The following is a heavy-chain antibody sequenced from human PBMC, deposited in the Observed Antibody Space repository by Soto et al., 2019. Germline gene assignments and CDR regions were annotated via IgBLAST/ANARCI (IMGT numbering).Heavy chain of an antibody. J-gene: IGHJ4*02. CDR1: GFTFSSYA. CDR3: ARGPYCSSTSCYTSGHVDY. CDR2: ISGSGGST. Sequence: EVQLLESGGGLVQPGGSLRLSCTASGFTFSSYAMSWVRQAPGKGLEWVSSISGSGGSTYYADSVKGRFTISRDNSKNTLYLQMNSLRAEDTAIYYCARGPYCSSTSCYTSGHVDYWGQGTLVTVSS. D-gene: IGHD2-2*02. V-gene: IGHV3-23*01.